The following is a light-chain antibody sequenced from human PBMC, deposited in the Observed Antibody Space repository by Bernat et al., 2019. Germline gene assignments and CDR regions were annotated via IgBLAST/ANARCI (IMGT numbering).Light chain of an antibody. CDR3: QHFDSLPT. CDR1: QDISNY. Sequence: DIQMTQSPSSLSASVGDRVTITCQASQDISNYLNCYQQKPGKAPKFLIYDASNLETGVPSRFSGSGSGTDVTFTISSLQPEDIATYSCQHFDSLPTFGGGTKVEIK. V-gene: IGKV1-33*01. CDR2: DAS. J-gene: IGKJ4*01.